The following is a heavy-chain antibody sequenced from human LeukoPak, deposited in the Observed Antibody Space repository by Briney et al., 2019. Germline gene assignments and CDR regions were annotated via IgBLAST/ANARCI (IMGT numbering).Heavy chain of an antibody. J-gene: IGHJ3*02. CDR1: GYSFTRNW. V-gene: IGHV5-51*01. D-gene: IGHD1-26*01. CDR2: IYPGDSA. Sequence: GESLEISCKGSGYSFTRNWIGWVRQMPGKGLEWMGIIYPGDSARYSPSFQGQVTISADKSISTAYLQWSSLKASDTAMYYCARQGGSYRDAFDIWGQGTMVTVSS. CDR3: ARQGGSYRDAFDI.